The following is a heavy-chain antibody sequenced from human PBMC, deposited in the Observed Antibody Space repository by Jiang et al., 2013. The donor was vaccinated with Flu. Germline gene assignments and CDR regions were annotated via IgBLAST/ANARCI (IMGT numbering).Heavy chain of an antibody. CDR1: GGSFSGYF. CDR3: ARAVTGAQGGTLYLDS. V-gene: IGHV4-34*01. CDR2: INHSGST. J-gene: IGHJ4*02. D-gene: IGHD2-21*02. Sequence: LLKPSETLSLTSAVYGGSFSGYFWTWIRQPPGKGLEWIGEINHSGSTNFNPSLKSRVTISVDTSKNQFSLKLNSVTAADTAVYYCARAVTGAQGGTLYLDSWGQGTLVTVSS.